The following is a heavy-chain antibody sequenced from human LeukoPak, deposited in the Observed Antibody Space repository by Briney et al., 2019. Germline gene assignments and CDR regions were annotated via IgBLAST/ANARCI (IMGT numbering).Heavy chain of an antibody. CDR1: GYTFTSYG. D-gene: IGHD6-19*01. CDR2: ISAYNGNT. J-gene: IGHJ5*02. V-gene: IGHV1-18*01. Sequence: GASVKVSCKASGYTFTSYGISWVRQAPGQGLEWMGWISAYNGNTNYAQKRQGRVTMTTDTSTSTAYMELRSLRSDDTAVYYCARDTSSGWYSRNRNWFDPWGQGTLVTVSS. CDR3: ARDTSSGWYSRNRNWFDP.